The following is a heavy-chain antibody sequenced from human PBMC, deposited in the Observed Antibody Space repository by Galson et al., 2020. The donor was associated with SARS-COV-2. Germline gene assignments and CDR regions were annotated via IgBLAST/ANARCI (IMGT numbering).Heavy chain of an antibody. V-gene: IGHV4-34*01. CDR2: SNHRGTT. D-gene: IGHD6-13*01. Sequence: SETLSLTCAVYGGSFNSYYWSWIRQSPEKGLEWIGESNHRGTTNYNPALQSRVTILVDKSKNQFSLRLSSLTAADTALYYCARGQWSGSGWFNSYSTYFDYWGQGILVSVSS. J-gene: IGHJ4*02. CDR1: GGSFNSYY. CDR3: ARGQWSGSGWFNSYSTYFDY.